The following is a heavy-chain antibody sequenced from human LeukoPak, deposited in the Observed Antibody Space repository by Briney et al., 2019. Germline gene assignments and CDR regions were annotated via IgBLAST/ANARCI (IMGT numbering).Heavy chain of an antibody. CDR2: ISWNSGSI. CDR1: GFTFDDYA. D-gene: IGHD6-13*01. Sequence: PGRSLRLSCAASGFTFDDYAMHWVRQAPGKGLEWVSGISWNSGSIGYADSVKGRFTISRDNAKNSLYLQMNSPRAEDTALYYCANLAAAGLDAFDIWGQGTMVTVSS. CDR3: ANLAAAGLDAFDI. V-gene: IGHV3-9*01. J-gene: IGHJ3*02.